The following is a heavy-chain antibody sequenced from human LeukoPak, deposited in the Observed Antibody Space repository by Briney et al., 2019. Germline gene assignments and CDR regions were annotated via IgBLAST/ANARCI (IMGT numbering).Heavy chain of an antibody. Sequence: SSETLSLTCAVYGGSFSGYYWSWIRQPPGKGLEWIGEINHSGSTNYNPSLKSRVTISVDTSMNQFSLKLTSVTAADTAVYYCASPGNHYHYMDVWGKGTTVTVSS. CDR1: GGSFSGYY. J-gene: IGHJ6*03. CDR2: INHSGST. D-gene: IGHD1-14*01. V-gene: IGHV4-34*01. CDR3: ASPGNHYHYMDV.